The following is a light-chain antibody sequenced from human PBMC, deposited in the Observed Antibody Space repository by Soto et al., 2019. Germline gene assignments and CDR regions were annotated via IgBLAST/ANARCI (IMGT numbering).Light chain of an antibody. CDR3: QQRSNWPLT. CDR2: DAS. Sequence: EIVLTQSPATLSLSPGERATLSCRASQSVSSYLAWYQQKPGQAPRLLIYDASNRATGIPARFSGSGSGTDISLTISRLEPEDFVVYYCQQRSNWPLTSGGVTKVEIK. V-gene: IGKV3-11*01. CDR1: QSVSSY. J-gene: IGKJ4*01.